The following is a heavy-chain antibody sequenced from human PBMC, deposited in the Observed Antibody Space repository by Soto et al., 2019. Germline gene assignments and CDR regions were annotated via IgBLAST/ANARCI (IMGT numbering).Heavy chain of an antibody. CDR2: ISSSSSYI. CDR3: ARDPRTPSEWELSDAFDI. V-gene: IGHV3-21*01. CDR1: GFTVSSYS. J-gene: IGHJ3*02. Sequence: PGGSLRLSCAASGFTVSSYSMNWVRQAPGKGLEWVSSISSSSSYIYYADSVKGRFTISRNNAKNSLYLQMNSLRAEDTAVYYCARDPRTPSEWELSDAFDIWGQGTMVTVSS. D-gene: IGHD1-26*01.